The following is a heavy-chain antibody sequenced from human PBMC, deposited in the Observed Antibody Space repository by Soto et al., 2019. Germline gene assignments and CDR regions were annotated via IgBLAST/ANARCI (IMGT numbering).Heavy chain of an antibody. CDR2: IIPIFGTA. D-gene: IGHD2-15*01. V-gene: IGHV1-69*01. Sequence: QVQLVQSGAEVKKPGSSVKVSCKASGGTFSSYAISWVRQAPGQGLEWMGGIIPIFGTANYAQKFQGRVTITADESTCTAYMELRSVSSADTAVYYCARDSGGYKYTHFFDYWGQGTMVTVSS. J-gene: IGHJ4*02. CDR1: GGTFSSYA. CDR3: ARDSGGYKYTHFFDY.